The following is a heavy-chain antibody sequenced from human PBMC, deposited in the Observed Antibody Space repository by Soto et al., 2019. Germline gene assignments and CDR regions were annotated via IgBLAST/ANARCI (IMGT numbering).Heavy chain of an antibody. CDR1: GFTISTYA. V-gene: IGHV3-23*01. CDR2: VTGSGGQI. CDR3: AKDAVYKDGLWLMDS. Sequence: LRLSCAASGFTISTYAMTWVRQAPGKGLECVSGVTGSGGQIHYADSVKGRFTISKDNSKNTLYLQMSSLREEDTALYYCAKDAVYKDGLWLMDSWGQGTLVTVSS. J-gene: IGHJ5*02. D-gene: IGHD2-21*01.